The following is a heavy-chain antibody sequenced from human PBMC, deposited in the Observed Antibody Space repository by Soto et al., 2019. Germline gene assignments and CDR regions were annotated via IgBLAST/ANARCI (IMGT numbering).Heavy chain of an antibody. CDR2: IYHSGST. CDR1: SGSISSSNW. CDR3: ARQVFGVVEKSYDCDY. V-gene: IGHV4-4*02. Sequence: QVQLQESGPGLVKPSGTLSLTCAVSSGSISSSNWWSWVRQPPGKGLEWIGEIYHSGSTNYNPSLKSRVTISVDKSKTQFSLKLSSVTAADTAVYYCARQVFGVVEKSYDCDYWGQGTLVTVSS. J-gene: IGHJ4*02. D-gene: IGHD3-3*01.